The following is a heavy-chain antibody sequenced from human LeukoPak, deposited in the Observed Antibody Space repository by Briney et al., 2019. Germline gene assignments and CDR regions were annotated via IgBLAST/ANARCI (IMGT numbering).Heavy chain of an antibody. CDR2: IRYDGSNK. D-gene: IGHD3-22*01. CDR3: AIPYDSSGYYYGDAFDI. Sequence: GGSLRLSCAASGFTFSSYGMHWVRQAPGKGREGVAFIRYDGSNKYYADSVKGRFTISRDNSKNTLYLQMNSLRAEDTAVYYCAIPYDSSGYYYGDAFDIWGQGTMVTVSS. J-gene: IGHJ3*02. CDR1: GFTFSSYG. V-gene: IGHV3-30*02.